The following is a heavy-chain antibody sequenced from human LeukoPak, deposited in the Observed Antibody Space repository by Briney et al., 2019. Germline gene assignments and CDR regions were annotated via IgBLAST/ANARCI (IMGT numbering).Heavy chain of an antibody. Sequence: PSETLSLTCGVSGGSIRSTNWWSWVRQPPGQGLEWIGEISLSGQTNFNPSLNGRVTMSLDESRNQLSLTLTSVTAADTAIYYCSRESGAFSPFGYWGQGTL. D-gene: IGHD1-26*01. V-gene: IGHV4/OR15-8*02. J-gene: IGHJ4*02. CDR1: GGSIRSTNW. CDR2: ISLSGQT. CDR3: SRESGAFSPFGY.